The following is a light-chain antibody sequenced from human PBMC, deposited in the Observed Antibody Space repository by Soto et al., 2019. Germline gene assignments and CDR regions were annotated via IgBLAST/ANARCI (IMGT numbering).Light chain of an antibody. CDR3: QQYGSAPRT. J-gene: IGKJ1*01. CDR1: QSVRSSY. CDR2: DAS. Sequence: EIVFTPSPGTLSLSPGERAPLSCWASQSVRSSYLAWYQQKPGQAPRLLIYDASTRATGVPDRFSGGGSGTDFTLTISRLEAEDFAVYYCQQYGSAPRTFGQGTMVDNK. V-gene: IGKV3-20*01.